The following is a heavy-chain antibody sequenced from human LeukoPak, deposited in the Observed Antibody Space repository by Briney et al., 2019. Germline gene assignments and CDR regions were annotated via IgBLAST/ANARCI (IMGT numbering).Heavy chain of an antibody. J-gene: IGHJ6*03. CDR2: IYYSGST. Sequence: SETLSLTCTVSGGSISSSSYYWGWIRQPPGKGLEWIGSIYYSGSTYYNPSLKSRVTISVDTSKYQFSLKLSSVTAADTAVYYCARTHSGYDSIYYCYMDVWGKGTTVTVSS. D-gene: IGHD5-12*01. V-gene: IGHV4-39*01. CDR3: ARTHSGYDSIYYCYMDV. CDR1: GGSISSSSYY.